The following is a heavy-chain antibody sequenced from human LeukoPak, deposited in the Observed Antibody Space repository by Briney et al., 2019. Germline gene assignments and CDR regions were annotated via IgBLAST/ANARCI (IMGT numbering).Heavy chain of an antibody. CDR3: ARCGYSSGWYCGIDD. J-gene: IGHJ4*02. CDR1: GYTFTKYG. D-gene: IGHD6-19*01. V-gene: IGHV1-18*01. Sequence: ASVKVSCKASGYTFTKYGISWVRQAPGQGLEWMGWISYNGNTYYAQKFQGRVTVTTDTSTSTAYMERRNLRSDDTAVYYCARCGYSSGWYCGIDDWGQGTLVTVSS. CDR2: ISYNGNT.